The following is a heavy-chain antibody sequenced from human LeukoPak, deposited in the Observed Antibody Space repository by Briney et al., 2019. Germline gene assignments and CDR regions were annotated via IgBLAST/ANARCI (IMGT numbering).Heavy chain of an antibody. D-gene: IGHD6-13*01. CDR2: IYNSGGT. V-gene: IGHV4-39*01. J-gene: IGHJ4*02. Sequence: SETLSLTCTVSGGSIRSSSDYWGWIRQPPGKGLEWIGSIYNSGGTYYNPSLKRRVTISADTSKNQFSLKLSSVTAADTAVYYCARHGLRSKAKRHSSSLEYYFDYWGQGTLVTVSS. CDR3: ARHGLRSKAKRHSSSLEYYFDY. CDR1: GGSIRSSSDY.